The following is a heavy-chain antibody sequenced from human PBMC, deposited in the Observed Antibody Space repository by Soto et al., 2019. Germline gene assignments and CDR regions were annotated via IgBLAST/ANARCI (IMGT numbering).Heavy chain of an antibody. Sequence: GGSLRLSCAASGFTFSSYSMNWVRQAPGKGLEWVSSISSSSSYIYYADSVKGRFTISRDNAKNSLYLQMNSLRAEDTVVYYFARDVIRYSGYEYFDYWGQGTLVTVSS. J-gene: IGHJ4*02. CDR3: ARDVIRYSGYEYFDY. CDR1: GFTFSSYS. D-gene: IGHD5-12*01. V-gene: IGHV3-21*01. CDR2: ISSSSSYI.